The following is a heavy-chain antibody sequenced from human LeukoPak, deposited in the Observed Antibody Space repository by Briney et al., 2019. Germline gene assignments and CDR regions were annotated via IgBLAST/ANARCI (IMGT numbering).Heavy chain of an antibody. CDR3: VREEGTSGAFDI. J-gene: IGHJ3*02. CDR1: GGTFSYYP. V-gene: IGHV1-69*06. Sequence: SVKVSRKASGGTFSYYPISWVRQAPGQGLEWLGSIIPLYGTTKSAQKFLGRVTTTADKSTNTLYMELDSLTSDDTAVYYGVREEGTSGAFDIWGQGTLVTVSS. D-gene: IGHD3-10*01. CDR2: IIPLYGTT.